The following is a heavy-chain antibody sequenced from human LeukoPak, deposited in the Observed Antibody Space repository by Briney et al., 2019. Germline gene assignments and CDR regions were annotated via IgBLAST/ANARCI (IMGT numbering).Heavy chain of an antibody. Sequence: ASVKVSCKASEYTFTGYYMHWVRQAPGQGLEWMGRINPNSGGTNYAQKFQGRVTMTRDTSISTAHMELSRLRSDDTAVYYCARDFPTSIAAAGTDYWGQGTLVTVSS. D-gene: IGHD6-13*01. CDR1: EYTFTGYY. CDR3: ARDFPTSIAAAGTDY. CDR2: INPNSGGT. V-gene: IGHV1-2*06. J-gene: IGHJ4*02.